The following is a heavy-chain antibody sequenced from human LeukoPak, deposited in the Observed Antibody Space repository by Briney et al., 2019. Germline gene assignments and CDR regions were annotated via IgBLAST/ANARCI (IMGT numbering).Heavy chain of an antibody. CDR2: IYYSGSA. V-gene: IGHV4-39*01. J-gene: IGHJ4*02. CDR3: ARHWVVTPNY. D-gene: IGHD4-23*01. Sequence: SETLSLTCIVSGGSISNSSYYWGWIRQPPGKGLEWIGSIYYSGSAYYNPSLKSRVTISVDTSKNQFSLKLTSVTAADTAVYYCARHWVVTPNYWGQGILVTVPS. CDR1: GGSISNSSYY.